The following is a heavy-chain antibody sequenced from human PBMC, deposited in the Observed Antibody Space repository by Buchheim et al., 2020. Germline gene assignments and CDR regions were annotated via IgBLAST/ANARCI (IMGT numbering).Heavy chain of an antibody. CDR3: AREESYSSSWSRGGGYGMDV. D-gene: IGHD6-13*01. V-gene: IGHV3-30*01. CDR2: ISYDGSNK. CDR1: GFTFSSYA. J-gene: IGHJ6*02. Sequence: QVQLVESGGGVVQPGRSLRLSCAASGFTFSSYAMHWVRQAPGKGLEWVAVISYDGSNKYYADSVKGRFTISRDNSKNTLYLQINSRRAEDTAVYYCAREESYSSSWSRGGGYGMDVWGQGTT.